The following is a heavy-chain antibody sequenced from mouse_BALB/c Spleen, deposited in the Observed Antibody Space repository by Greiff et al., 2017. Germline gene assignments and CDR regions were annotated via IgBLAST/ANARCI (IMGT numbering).Heavy chain of an antibody. CDR2: IYPGDGDT. V-gene: IGHV1-87*01. CDR1: GYTFSSYL. CDR3: ARGRYYGSSYDYFDY. J-gene: IGHJ2*01. Sequence: SGAELARPGASVKLSCKASGYTFSSYLIQLVKQRPGQGLDWIGAIYPGDGDTRYTQKFKGKATLTADKSSSTAYMQLSSLASEDSAVYYCARGRYYGSSYDYFDYWGQGTTLTVSS. D-gene: IGHD1-1*01.